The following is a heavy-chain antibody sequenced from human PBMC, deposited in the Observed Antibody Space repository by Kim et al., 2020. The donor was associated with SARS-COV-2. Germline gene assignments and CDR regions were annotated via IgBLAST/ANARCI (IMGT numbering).Heavy chain of an antibody. CDR3: ARRGSEGSGWDY. J-gene: IGHJ4*02. V-gene: IGHV1-46*01. Sequence: SYEQKFQGRVTMTRDTSTSTVYMELSSLRSEDTAVYYCARRGSEGSGWDYWGQGTLVTVSS. D-gene: IGHD2-15*01.